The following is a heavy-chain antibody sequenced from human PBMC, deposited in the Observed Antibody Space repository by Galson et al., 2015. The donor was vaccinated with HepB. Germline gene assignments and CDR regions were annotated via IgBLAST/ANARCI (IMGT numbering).Heavy chain of an antibody. CDR3: AGSYYGSGSYHVEGTFDP. D-gene: IGHD3-10*01. V-gene: IGHV1-18*04. J-gene: IGHJ5*02. Sequence: SVTVSCKASGYTFNSYGITWVRQAPGQGLEWLGWISGYNGNTNYAQKFQGRVTMTTDTSTTTAYMELGSLRSDDTAVYYCAGSYYGSGSYHVEGTFDPWGQGTLVTVSS. CDR1: GYTFNSYG. CDR2: ISGYNGNT.